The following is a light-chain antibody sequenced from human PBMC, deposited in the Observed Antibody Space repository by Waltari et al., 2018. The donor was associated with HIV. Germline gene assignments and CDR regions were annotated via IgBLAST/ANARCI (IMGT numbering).Light chain of an antibody. J-gene: IGLJ2*01. CDR3: CSYAGRIASVV. CDR1: SSDVGSYNL. CDR2: EVI. V-gene: IGLV2-23*02. Sequence: QSALTQPASVSGSPGQSITIPCTGTSSDVGSYNLVSWYQQHPGKAPKLMIYEVIKRPSGVSNRFSGSQSGHTASLAISRLQAGDEGYYYCCSYAGRIASVVFGGGTKLTVL.